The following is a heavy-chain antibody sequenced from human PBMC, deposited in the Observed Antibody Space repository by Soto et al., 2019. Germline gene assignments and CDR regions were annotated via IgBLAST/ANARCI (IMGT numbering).Heavy chain of an antibody. V-gene: IGHV3-7*01. CDR2: IKEDGSEQ. CDR1: DFTFSRHW. J-gene: IGHJ4*02. CDR3: ARDQNYLDS. Sequence: GGSLRLSCVVSDFTFSRHWMSWVRQAPGKGLEWVANIKEDGSEQYYVDSVRGRFTISRDNAKNSLYLQMDSLRAEDTAVYFCARDQNYLDSWGQGTLVTVSS.